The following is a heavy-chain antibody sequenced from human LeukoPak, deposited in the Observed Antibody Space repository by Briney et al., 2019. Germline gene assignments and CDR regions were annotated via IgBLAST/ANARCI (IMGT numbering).Heavy chain of an antibody. CDR3: ARGGLIVVVVAANHAFDI. Sequence: ASVKVSCKASGYTFTSYYTHWVRQAPGQGLEWMGVINPSGGSTSYAQKFQGRVTMTRDTSTSTVYMELSSLRSEDTAVYYCARGGLIVVVVAANHAFDIWGQGTMVTVSS. J-gene: IGHJ3*02. CDR1: GYTFTSYY. V-gene: IGHV1-46*01. CDR2: INPSGGST. D-gene: IGHD2-15*01.